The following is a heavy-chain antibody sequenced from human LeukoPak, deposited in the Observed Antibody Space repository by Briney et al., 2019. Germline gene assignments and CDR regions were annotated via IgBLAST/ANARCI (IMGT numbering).Heavy chain of an antibody. J-gene: IGHJ6*03. CDR3: ARVVVVVAADYYMDV. CDR2: ISSSGSTI. Sequence: GGSLRLSCAASGFTFSSYEMNWVRQAPGKGLEWVSYISSSGSTIYYADSVKGRFTISRDNAKNSLYLQMNSLRAEDTAVYYCARVVVVVAADYYMDVWGKGTTVTVSS. CDR1: GFTFSSYE. D-gene: IGHD2-15*01. V-gene: IGHV3-48*03.